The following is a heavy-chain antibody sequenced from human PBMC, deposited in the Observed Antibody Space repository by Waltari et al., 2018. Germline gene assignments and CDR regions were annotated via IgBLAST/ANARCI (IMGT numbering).Heavy chain of an antibody. J-gene: IGHJ6*02. D-gene: IGHD6-6*01. Sequence: EVQLVESGGGLVQPGRSLRLSCAASGFPFDDYAMLWVRQAPGKGLEWVSGITWNSASINYADSVKGRFTISRDNAKNSLYLQMNSLRAEDTAVYYCAKESIAARPRYYYYAMDVWGQGTMVTVSS. V-gene: IGHV3-9*01. CDR1: GFPFDDYA. CDR2: ITWNSASI. CDR3: AKESIAARPRYYYYAMDV.